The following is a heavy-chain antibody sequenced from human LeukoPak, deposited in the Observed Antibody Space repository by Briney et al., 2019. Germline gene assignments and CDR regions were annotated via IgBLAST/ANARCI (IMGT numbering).Heavy chain of an antibody. CDR1: GYTFTGYF. CDR3: ARSAENAFDI. CDR2: INPNSGAT. D-gene: IGHD6-25*01. J-gene: IGHJ3*02. V-gene: IGHV1-2*02. Sequence: ASVKVSCKTSGYTFTGYFMHWVRQAPGQGLEWMGWINPNSGATNSAQKFQGRVTMTRDTSISTAYMELSRQRSDDTAVYSCARSAENAFDIWGQGTMVTVSS.